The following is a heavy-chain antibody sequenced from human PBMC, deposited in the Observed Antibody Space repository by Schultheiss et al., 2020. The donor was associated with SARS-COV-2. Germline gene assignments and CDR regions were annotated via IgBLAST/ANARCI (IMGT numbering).Heavy chain of an antibody. CDR1: GFTFSSYG. CDR3: GRDLFRGPLTTSHR. V-gene: IGHV3-30*03. D-gene: IGHD4-17*01. Sequence: GGSLRLSCAASGFTFSSYGMHWVRQAPGKGLEWVAVISYDGSNKYYADSVKGRFTISRDNSKNTLYLQMNSLRAADTAVYYCGRDLFRGPLTTSHRWGQGTLVTVSS. J-gene: IGHJ4*02. CDR2: ISYDGSNK.